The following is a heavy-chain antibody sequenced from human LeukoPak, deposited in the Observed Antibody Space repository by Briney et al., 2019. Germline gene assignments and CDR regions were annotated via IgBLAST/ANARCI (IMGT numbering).Heavy chain of an antibody. CDR3: ARDYPGSFLEWLLPFDY. Sequence: GASVKLSCKASGYTFTSYGISWVRQAPGQGLEWMGWISAYNGNTNYAQKLQGRVTMTTDTSTSTAYMELRSLRSDDTAVYYCARDYPGSFLEWLLPFDYWGQGTLVTVSS. V-gene: IGHV1-18*01. D-gene: IGHD3-3*02. J-gene: IGHJ4*02. CDR1: GYTFTSYG. CDR2: ISAYNGNT.